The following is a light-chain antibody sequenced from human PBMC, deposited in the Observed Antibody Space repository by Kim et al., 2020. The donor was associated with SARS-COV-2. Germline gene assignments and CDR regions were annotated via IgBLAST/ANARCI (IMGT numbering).Light chain of an antibody. CDR1: QSVDSNY. J-gene: IGKJ2*01. V-gene: IGKV3-20*01. CDR3: QQYGSSPYT. CDR2: VAS. Sequence: EIVLTQSPGTLSLSPGERATLSCRASQSVDSNYLAWFQQKPGQAPRLLFYVASSRATGIPDRFSGSGSGTDFTLTISRLEPEDFAVYYCQQYGSSPYTFGQGTKLEIK.